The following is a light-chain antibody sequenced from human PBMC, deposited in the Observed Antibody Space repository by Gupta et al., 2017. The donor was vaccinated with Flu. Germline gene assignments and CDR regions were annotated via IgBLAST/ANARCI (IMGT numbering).Light chain of an antibody. CDR2: EVS. CDR1: SSDVGAYNY. V-gene: IGLV2-14*01. CDR3: SSYTSSRTWV. J-gene: IGLJ3*02. Sequence: QSALTQPASVSGSPGQSITISCTGSSSDVGAYNYVSWYKQYPGTAPKVMSYEVSNRPSGVSNRFSGSKSGNTASLTISGLQAEDEADYYCSSYTSSRTWVFGGGTKLTVL.